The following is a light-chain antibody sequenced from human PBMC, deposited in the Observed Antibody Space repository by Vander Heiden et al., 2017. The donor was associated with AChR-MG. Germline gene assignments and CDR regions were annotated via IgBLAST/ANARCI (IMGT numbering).Light chain of an antibody. Sequence: QSALTQPASAYGYPGQSSTISGTGTSSDVGSYNLVSWYQQHPGKAPKLMIYEGSKRPSGVSNRFSGAKSGNTASLTISGLQAEDEADYYCCSYAGSSTVVFGGGTKLTVL. CDR2: EGS. CDR3: CSYAGSSTVV. V-gene: IGLV2-23*01. CDR1: SSDVGSYNL. J-gene: IGLJ2*01.